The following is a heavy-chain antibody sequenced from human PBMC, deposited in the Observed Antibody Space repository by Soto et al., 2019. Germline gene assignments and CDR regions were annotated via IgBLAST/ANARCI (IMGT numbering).Heavy chain of an antibody. Sequence: GASVKVSCKASGYTFTSYDINWVRQATGQGLEWMGWMNPNSGNTGYAQKFQGRVTMTRNTSISTAYMELSSLRSEDTAVYYCARGNGYSYYYYYMDVWGKGTTVTVSS. CDR2: MNPNSGNT. CDR1: GYTFTSYD. J-gene: IGHJ6*03. CDR3: ARGNGYSYYYYYMDV. V-gene: IGHV1-8*01. D-gene: IGHD6-13*01.